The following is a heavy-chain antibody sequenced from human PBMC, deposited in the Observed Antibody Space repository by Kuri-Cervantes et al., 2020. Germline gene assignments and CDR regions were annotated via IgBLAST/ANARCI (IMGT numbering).Heavy chain of an antibody. CDR2: ITPIFGTA. D-gene: IGHD3-10*01. CDR3: ARSARGVIITQPRDY. Sequence: SVKVSCKASGGTFSSYAISWVRQAPGQGLEWMGGITPIFGTANYAQKFQGRVTITADESTSTAYMELSSLRSDDTAVYYCARSARGVIITQPRDYWGQGTLVTVSS. J-gene: IGHJ4*02. V-gene: IGHV1-69*13. CDR1: GGTFSSYA.